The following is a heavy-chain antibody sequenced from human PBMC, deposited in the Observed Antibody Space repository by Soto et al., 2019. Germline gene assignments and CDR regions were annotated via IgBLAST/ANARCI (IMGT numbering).Heavy chain of an antibody. CDR3: ATKHNGKYFFDY. CDR2: IHHTGFT. J-gene: IGHJ4*02. V-gene: IGHV4-28*01. D-gene: IGHD1-26*01. CDR1: GSSISNDNW. Sequence: QVQLQESGPGLVKPSDTLSLTCGVSGSSISNDNWWVWIRQPPGKGLEWIGYIHHTGFTYSNPSLKSRLTMSVDTSKNQFSLKLSSVTAVDTAVYYCATKHNGKYFFDYWGQGTLVTVSS.